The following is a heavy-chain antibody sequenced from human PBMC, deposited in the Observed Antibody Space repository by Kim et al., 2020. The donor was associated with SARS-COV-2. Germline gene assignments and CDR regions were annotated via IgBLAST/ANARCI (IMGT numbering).Heavy chain of an antibody. D-gene: IGHD5-18*01. CDR2: IYYSGST. Sequence: SETLSLTCTVSGGSISSGGYYWSWIRQHPGKGLEWIGYIYYSGSTYYNPSLKSRVTISVDTSKNQFSLKLSSVTAADTAVYYCARERDRGYGDAFDIWGQGTMVTVSS. V-gene: IGHV4-31*03. J-gene: IGHJ3*02. CDR3: ARERDRGYGDAFDI. CDR1: GGSISSGGYY.